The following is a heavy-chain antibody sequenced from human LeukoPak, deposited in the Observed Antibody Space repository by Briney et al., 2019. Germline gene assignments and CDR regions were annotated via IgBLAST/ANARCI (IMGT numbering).Heavy chain of an antibody. D-gene: IGHD5-24*01. CDR2: IIPILGIA. V-gene: IGHV1-69*04. J-gene: IGHJ4*02. CDR1: GGTFSSYA. Sequence: AASVKVSCKASGGTFSSYAISWVRQAPGQGLEWMGRIIPILGIANYAQKFQGRVTITADKSTSTAYMELSSLRPEDTAVYYCARDSGYNLEWACFDYWGQGTLVTVSS. CDR3: ARDSGYNLEWACFDY.